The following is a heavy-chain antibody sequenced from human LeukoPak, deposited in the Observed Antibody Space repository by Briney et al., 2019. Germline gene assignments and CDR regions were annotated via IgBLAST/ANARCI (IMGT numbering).Heavy chain of an antibody. CDR2: IWYDGSNK. CDR1: GFTFSSYG. V-gene: IGHV3-33*06. J-gene: IGHJ1*01. D-gene: IGHD6-13*01. CDR3: AKASSSWYGYFQH. Sequence: GRSLRLSCAASGFTFSSYGMHWVRQAPGKGLEWVAVIWYDGSNKYYADSVKGRFTISRDNSKNTLYLQMNSLRAEGTAVYYCAKASSSWYGYFQHWGQGTLVTVSS.